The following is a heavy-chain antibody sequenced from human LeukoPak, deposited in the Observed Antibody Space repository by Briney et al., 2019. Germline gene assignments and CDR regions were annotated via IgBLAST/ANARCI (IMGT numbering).Heavy chain of an antibody. CDR1: GYTFTSYD. J-gene: IGHJ5*02. V-gene: IGHV1-8*01. CDR2: MNPNSGNT. Sequence: ASVKVSCKASGYTFTSYDINWVRQATGQGLEWMGWMNPNSGNTGYAQKFQGRVTMTTDTSTSTAYMELRSLRSDDTAVYYCARVDSPNYYYDSSGALSWGQGTLVTVSS. D-gene: IGHD3-22*01. CDR3: ARVDSPNYYYDSSGALS.